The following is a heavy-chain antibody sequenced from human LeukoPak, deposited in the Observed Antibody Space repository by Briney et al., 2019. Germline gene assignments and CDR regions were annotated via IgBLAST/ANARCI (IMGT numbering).Heavy chain of an antibody. CDR2: ISSSGYTI. CDR1: GFTFSSYE. D-gene: IGHD2-15*01. CDR3: AREAAGEFDY. Sequence: GGSLRLSCAASGFTFSSYEMNWVRQAPGKGLEWVSYISSSGYTIYYADSVKGRFSISRDNAKNTLYVQMNSLRADDSAVYYCAREAAGEFDYWGRGTLVTVSS. J-gene: IGHJ4*02. V-gene: IGHV3-48*03.